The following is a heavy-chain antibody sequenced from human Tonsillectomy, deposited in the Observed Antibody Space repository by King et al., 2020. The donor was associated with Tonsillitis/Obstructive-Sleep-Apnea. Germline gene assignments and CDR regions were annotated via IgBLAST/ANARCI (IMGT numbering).Heavy chain of an antibody. Sequence: QLVQSGAEVKKPGSSVKVSCKASGGTFSSYAINWVRQAPGQGLEWMGGIIPIFGTANYAQKFQGRVTITADESTNTAYMELSSLRSEDTAIYYCARGEIVVVEPLYYYYYMDVWGKGTTVTVSS. CDR2: IIPIFGTA. D-gene: IGHD3-22*01. CDR3: ARGEIVVVEPLYYYYYMDV. CDR1: GGTFSSYA. V-gene: IGHV1-69*12. J-gene: IGHJ6*03.